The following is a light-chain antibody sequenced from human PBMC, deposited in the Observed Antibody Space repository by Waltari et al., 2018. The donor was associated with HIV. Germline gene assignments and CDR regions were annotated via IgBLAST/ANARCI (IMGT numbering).Light chain of an antibody. CDR1: NILDKS. J-gene: IGLJ3*02. CDR2: FFS. Sequence: SDVLTQAPAVSVAPGEPAPISFEGPNILDKSVHCYQQTPGQAPILVIPFFSDRPSGIPERFSGSRSGNTATLTISRVEAGDEADYHCQMWNGDSFHPGVFGGGTRLTVL. CDR3: QMWNGDSFHPGV. V-gene: IGLV3-21*04.